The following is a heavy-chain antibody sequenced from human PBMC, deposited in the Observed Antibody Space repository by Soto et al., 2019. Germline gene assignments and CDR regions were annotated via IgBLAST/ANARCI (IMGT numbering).Heavy chain of an antibody. CDR2: IHYSGST. CDR1: GGSISFYF. CDR3: ARHPCFCPSDYYYYYMYV. V-gene: IGHV4-59*08. Sequence: SETLSLTCTVSGGSISFYFWSWIRQPPGKGLEYIGYIHYSGSTNYNPSLQSRVTISADTSKNQFSLKLSSVTAADSAVYYCARHPCFCPSDYYYYYMYVWGLGSTVTVSS. J-gene: IGHJ6*03. D-gene: IGHD3-3*01.